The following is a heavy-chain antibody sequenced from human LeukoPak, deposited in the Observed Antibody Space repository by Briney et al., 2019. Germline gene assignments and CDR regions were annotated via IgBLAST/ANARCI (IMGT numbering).Heavy chain of an antibody. D-gene: IGHD3-3*01. CDR2: ISSSGSTI. Sequence: GGSLRLSCAASGFTFSDYYMSWTRQAPGKGLEWVSYISSSGSTIYYADSVKGRFTISRDNAKNSLYLQMNSLRAEDTAFYYCARGGITIFGGIIYQDYWGQGTLVTVSS. J-gene: IGHJ4*02. CDR3: ARGGITIFGGIIYQDY. CDR1: GFTFSDYY. V-gene: IGHV3-11*01.